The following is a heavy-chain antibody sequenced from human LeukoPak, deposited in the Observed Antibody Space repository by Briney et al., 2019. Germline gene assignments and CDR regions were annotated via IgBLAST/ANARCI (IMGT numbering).Heavy chain of an antibody. Sequence: PGGSLRLSCAASGFTFSNYNMNWVCQAPPKRLEWVSYITDSGNTIHYADSVKGRFTISRDNAKNSLYLQMNSLRAEDTAVYYCARSIGLTGGGVDVWGQGTTVTVSS. J-gene: IGHJ6*02. CDR3: ARSIGLTGGGVDV. CDR2: ITDSGNTI. V-gene: IGHV3-11*01. CDR1: GFTFSNYN. D-gene: IGHD3-9*01.